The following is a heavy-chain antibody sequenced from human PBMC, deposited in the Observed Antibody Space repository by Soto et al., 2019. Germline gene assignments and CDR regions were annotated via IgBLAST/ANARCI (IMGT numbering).Heavy chain of an antibody. Sequence: GESLKISCAASGFTFSSYSMNWVRQAPGKGLEWVSSISSSSSYIYYADSVKGRFTISRDNAKNSLYLQMNSLRAEDTAVYYCARDFVDTAMDQNSMFDYWGQGTLVTVSS. CDR1: GFTFSSYS. V-gene: IGHV3-21*01. J-gene: IGHJ4*02. CDR2: ISSSSSYI. CDR3: ARDFVDTAMDQNSMFDY. D-gene: IGHD5-18*01.